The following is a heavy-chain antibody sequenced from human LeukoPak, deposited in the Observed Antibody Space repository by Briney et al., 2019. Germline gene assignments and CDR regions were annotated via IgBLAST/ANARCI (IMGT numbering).Heavy chain of an antibody. CDR1: GYTFTSYA. J-gene: IGHJ6*02. CDR3: VRHIKPAGPWDGMDV. CDR2: INAGNGNT. V-gene: IGHV1-3*01. Sequence: ASVKVSCKASGYTFTSYAMHWVRQAPGQRLEWMGWINAGNGNTKYSQKFQGRVTMTIDTSTSTAYMELRSLKSDDTAVYYCVRHIKPAGPWDGMDVWGQGTTVIVSS. D-gene: IGHD1-26*01.